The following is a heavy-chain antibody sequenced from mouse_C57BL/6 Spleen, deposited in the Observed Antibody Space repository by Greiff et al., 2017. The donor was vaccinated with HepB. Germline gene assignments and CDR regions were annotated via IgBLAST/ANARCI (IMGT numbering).Heavy chain of an antibody. Sequence: EVQLVESGGGLVKPGGSLKLSCAASGFTFSSYAMSWVRQTPEKRLEWVATISDGGSYTYYPDNVKGRFTISRDNAKNNLYLQMSHLKSEDTAMNYCARESTGYYFDYWGQGTTLTVSS. CDR2: ISDGGSYT. V-gene: IGHV5-4*01. J-gene: IGHJ2*01. D-gene: IGHD4-1*01. CDR3: ARESTGYYFDY. CDR1: GFTFSSYA.